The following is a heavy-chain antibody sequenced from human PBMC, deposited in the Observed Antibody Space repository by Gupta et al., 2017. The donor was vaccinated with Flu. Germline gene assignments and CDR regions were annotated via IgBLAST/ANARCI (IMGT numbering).Heavy chain of an antibody. V-gene: IGHV3-7*01. D-gene: IGHD1-26*01. CDR3: ARDLVLRIVGANDAFDI. CDR2: IKQDGSEK. J-gene: IGHJ3*02. Sequence: GKGLEWVANIKQDGSEKYYVDSVKGRFTISRDNAKNSLYLQMNSLRAEDTAVYYCARDLVLRIVGANDAFDIWGQGTMVTVSS.